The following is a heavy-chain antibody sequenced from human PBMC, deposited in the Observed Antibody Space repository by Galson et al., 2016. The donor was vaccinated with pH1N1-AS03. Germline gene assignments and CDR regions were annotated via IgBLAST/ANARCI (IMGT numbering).Heavy chain of an antibody. J-gene: IGHJ4*02. D-gene: IGHD1-1*01. CDR1: GYTFNLYG. CDR3: ARDRQPTATLDY. V-gene: IGHV1-18*01. CDR2: ISAYSGDT. Sequence: SVKVSCKASGYTFNLYGTSWVRQAPGQGLEWLGWISAYSGDTHYAQNFQGRVSMTTDTSTSTAYLELRSLGSDDTAVYFCARDRQPTATLDYWGQGTPVIVSS.